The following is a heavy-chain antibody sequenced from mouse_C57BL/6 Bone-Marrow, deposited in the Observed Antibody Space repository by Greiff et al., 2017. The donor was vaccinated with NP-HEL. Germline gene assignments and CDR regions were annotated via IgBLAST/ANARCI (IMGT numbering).Heavy chain of an antibody. CDR2: INPNNGGT. J-gene: IGHJ2*01. V-gene: IGHV1-26*01. Sequence: VQLQQSGPELVKPGASVKISCKASGYTFTDYYMNWVKQSHGKSLEWIGDINPNNGGTSYNQKFKGKATLTVDKSSSTAYMELRSLTSEDSAVYYCSTFSVAPSDYWGQGTTLTVSS. CDR3: STFSVAPSDY. D-gene: IGHD1-3*01. CDR1: GYTFTDYY.